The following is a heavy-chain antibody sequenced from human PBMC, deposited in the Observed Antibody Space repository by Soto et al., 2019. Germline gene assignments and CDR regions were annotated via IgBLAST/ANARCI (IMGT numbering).Heavy chain of an antibody. J-gene: IGHJ6*02. CDR1: GGSISSGSHY. D-gene: IGHD6-13*01. CDR3: ARFSSSWYYYYGMDV. Sequence: SETLSLTCAVSGGSISSGSHYWGWIRQPPGKGLEWIGTIYHSGSTYYNPSLKSRVTISVDASENQFSLKLSSVTAADTAVYYCARFSSSWYYYYGMDVWGQGTTVTVSS. CDR2: IYHSGST. V-gene: IGHV4-39*07.